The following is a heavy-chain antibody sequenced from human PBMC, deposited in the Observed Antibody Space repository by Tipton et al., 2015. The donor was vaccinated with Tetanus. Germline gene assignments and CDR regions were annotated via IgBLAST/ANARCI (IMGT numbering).Heavy chain of an antibody. D-gene: IGHD2-21*01. V-gene: IGHV3-48*01. Sequence: SLRLSCADSGFTFYKENMNWARQAPGKGLEWLAYIHSDSSVIVYAASVKGRFTISRDNARKSLYLQMNSLRVEDTAMYYCARESRSKIVGQWGQGALVTVSP. CDR1: GFTFYKEN. J-gene: IGHJ4*02. CDR2: IHSDSSVI. CDR3: ARESRSKIVGQ.